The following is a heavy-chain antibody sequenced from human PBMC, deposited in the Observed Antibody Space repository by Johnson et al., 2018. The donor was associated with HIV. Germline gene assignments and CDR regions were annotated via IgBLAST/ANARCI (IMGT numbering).Heavy chain of an antibody. CDR2: ISYDGSNK. J-gene: IGHJ3*02. D-gene: IGHD1-1*01. Sequence: QVQLVESGGGVVQPGRSLRLSCAASGFTFSSYGMNWVRQAPGKGLEWVAVISYDGSNKYYADSVKGRFTISRDNSKNTLYLQMNSLRAEDTAVYYCARGYTWNDVSIWGQGTMVTVSS. CDR1: GFTFSSYG. V-gene: IGHV3-30*03. CDR3: ARGYTWNDVSI.